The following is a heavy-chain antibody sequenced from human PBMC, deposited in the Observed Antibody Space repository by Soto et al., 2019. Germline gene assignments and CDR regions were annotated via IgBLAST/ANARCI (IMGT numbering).Heavy chain of an antibody. CDR3: ARDMYSSSWYFYYYSMDV. D-gene: IGHD6-13*01. Sequence: EVQLLESGGGLVQPGGSLRVSCAASGFTFSSYAMSWVRQAPGKGLEWVSAISGSGGSTYYADSVKGQFTISRDNSKNTLYLQMNSLRAEDTAVYYCARDMYSSSWYFYYYSMDVWGQGTTVTVSS. V-gene: IGHV3-23*01. CDR2: ISGSGGST. J-gene: IGHJ6*02. CDR1: GFTFSSYA.